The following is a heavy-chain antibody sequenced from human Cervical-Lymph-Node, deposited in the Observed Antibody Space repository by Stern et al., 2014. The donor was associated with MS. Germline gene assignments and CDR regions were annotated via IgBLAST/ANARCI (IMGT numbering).Heavy chain of an antibody. CDR3: ARATDL. J-gene: IGHJ5*02. CDR2: IYYRGTT. V-gene: IGHV4-59*11. Sequence: MQLVESGPGLLRPSETLSLTCNVSGASITSHFWSWIRQPPGKGLEWIGYIYYRGTTNYNASLKGRVAISINTSKTQFSLRLSSVTAADTAVYYCARATDLWGQGSLVTVSS. CDR1: GASITSHF.